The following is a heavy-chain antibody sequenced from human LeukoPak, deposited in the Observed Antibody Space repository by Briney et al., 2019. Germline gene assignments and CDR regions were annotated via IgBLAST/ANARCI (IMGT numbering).Heavy chain of an antibody. J-gene: IGHJ3*02. D-gene: IGHD6-6*01. CDR1: GFTFSSYG. V-gene: IGHV3-30*02. CDR3: ARIPYSSSLTDAFDI. Sequence: GGSLRLSCAASGFTFSSYGMHWVRQAPGKGLEWVAFIRYDGSNKYYADSVKGRFTISRDNSKNTLYLQMNSLRGEDTAVYYCARIPYSSSLTDAFDIWGQGT. CDR2: IRYDGSNK.